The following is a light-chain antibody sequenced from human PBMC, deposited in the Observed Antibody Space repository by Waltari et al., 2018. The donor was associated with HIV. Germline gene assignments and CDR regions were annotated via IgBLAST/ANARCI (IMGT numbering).Light chain of an antibody. V-gene: IGKV1-5*01. J-gene: IGKJ2*01. Sequence: QMTQSPSTLSASLGDRVTFTCRASQSIGNWLAWYQHKSGKASKLLIYEASTLESGVPSRFSGSGSATHFILTIDNLQPDDFATYYCHHYNNTFGQGTRLEIK. CDR3: HHYNNT. CDR1: QSIGNW. CDR2: EAS.